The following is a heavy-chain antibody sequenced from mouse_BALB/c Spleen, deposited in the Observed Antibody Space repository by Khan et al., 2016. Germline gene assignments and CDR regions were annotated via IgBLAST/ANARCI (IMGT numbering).Heavy chain of an antibody. V-gene: IGHV1-62-2*01. CDR3: ATQDGNPHYAMDY. CDR1: GYTFTEYI. D-gene: IGHD2-1*01. Sequence: VQLQESGAGLVKPGASVKLSCKASGYTFTEYIIHWVKQRSGQGLEWIGWFYPLSGSLKYNEKFKDKATLTADKASSTVHMELSRLTSEDSAVYYCATQDGNPHYAMDYWGQGTSVTVSS. CDR2: FYPLSGSL. J-gene: IGHJ4*01.